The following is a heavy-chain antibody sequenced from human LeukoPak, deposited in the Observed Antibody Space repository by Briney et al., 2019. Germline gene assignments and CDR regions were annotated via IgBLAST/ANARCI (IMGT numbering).Heavy chain of an antibody. CDR1: GFIFSSYE. CDR3: ATLTAYCSSISCHDY. V-gene: IGHV3-48*03. CDR2: ISSSGSTI. D-gene: IGHD2-2*01. Sequence: PGGSLRLSCAASGFIFSSYEMNWVRQAPGKGLEWVSYISSSGSTIYYADSVKGRFTISRDNSKNTLYLQMNSLRAEDTAVYYCATLTAYCSSISCHDYWGQGTLVTVSS. J-gene: IGHJ4*02.